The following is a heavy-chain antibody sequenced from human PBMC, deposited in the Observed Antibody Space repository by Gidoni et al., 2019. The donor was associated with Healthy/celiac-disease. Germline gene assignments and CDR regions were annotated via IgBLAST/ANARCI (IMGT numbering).Heavy chain of an antibody. D-gene: IGHD3-16*02. CDR3: AREMITFGGVIASLDY. J-gene: IGHJ4*02. V-gene: IGHV3-30*01. Sequence: QVQLVESGGGVVQPGRSLRLSCAASGFTFRSYAMHWVRKAPGKGLEWVAVISYDGSNKYYADSVKGRFTISRDNSKNTLYLQMNSLRAEDTAVYYCAREMITFGGVIASLDYWGQGTLVTVSS. CDR1: GFTFRSYA. CDR2: ISYDGSNK.